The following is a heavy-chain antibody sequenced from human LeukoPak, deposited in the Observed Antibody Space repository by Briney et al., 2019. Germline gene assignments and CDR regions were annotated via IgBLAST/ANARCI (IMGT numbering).Heavy chain of an antibody. J-gene: IGHJ6*03. V-gene: IGHV4-34*01. Sequence: SETLSLTCTVSGGSFSGYYWSWIRQPPGKGLEWIGEINHSGSTNYNPSLKSRVTISVDTSKNQFSLKLSSVTAADTAVYYCARYPGVRGVYYYYYYYMDVWGKGTTVTISS. CDR2: INHSGST. CDR1: GGSFSGYY. D-gene: IGHD3-10*01. CDR3: ARYPGVRGVYYYYYYYMDV.